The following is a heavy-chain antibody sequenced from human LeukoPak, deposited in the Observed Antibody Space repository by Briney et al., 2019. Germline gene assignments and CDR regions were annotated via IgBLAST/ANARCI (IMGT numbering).Heavy chain of an antibody. CDR1: AFSFNNAW. V-gene: IGHV3-15*01. CDR2: IKSKTDGWTT. D-gene: IGHD1-1*01. Sequence: PGGPLRLSCAASAFSFNNAWMSWVRQALGKGLEWVGRIKSKTDGWTTDYAAPVKGRVTISRDESKNTLYLQMNSQKTEDTAVYYCTKGGSNNWIYWFDPWGQGTLVTVSS. J-gene: IGHJ5*02. CDR3: TKGGSNNWIYWFDP.